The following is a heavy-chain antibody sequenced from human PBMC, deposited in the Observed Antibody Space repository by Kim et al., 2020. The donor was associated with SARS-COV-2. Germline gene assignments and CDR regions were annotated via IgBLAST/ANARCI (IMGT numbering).Heavy chain of an antibody. D-gene: IGHD6-13*01. CDR3: ASYSSSWYKYFQH. J-gene: IGHJ1*01. Sequence: SETLSLTCADYGGSFSGYYWSWIRQPPGKGLEWIGEINHSGSTNYNPSLKSRVTISVDTSKNQFSLTLSSVTAADTAVYYCASYSSSWYKYFQHSGHGTL. V-gene: IGHV4-34*01. CDR2: INHSGST. CDR1: GGSFSGYY.